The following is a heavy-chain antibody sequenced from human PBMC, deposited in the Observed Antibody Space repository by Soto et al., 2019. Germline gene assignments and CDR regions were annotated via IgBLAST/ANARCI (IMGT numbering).Heavy chain of an antibody. CDR2: ISANGAST. Sequence: EVQLLESGGGLVQPGGSLRLSCAASGFTFSSYAMTWVRQAPGKGLEWVSAISANGASTYYADSVKGRFTISRDGSKNTLILQMNSLRAEDTAVYYCAKRGSGWYYFDYWGQGTLVTVSS. V-gene: IGHV3-23*01. J-gene: IGHJ4*02. CDR1: GFTFSSYA. CDR3: AKRGSGWYYFDY. D-gene: IGHD6-19*01.